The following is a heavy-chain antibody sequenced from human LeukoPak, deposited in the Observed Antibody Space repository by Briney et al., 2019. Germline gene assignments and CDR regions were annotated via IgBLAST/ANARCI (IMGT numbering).Heavy chain of an antibody. D-gene: IGHD5-18*01. V-gene: IGHV5-51*01. CDR3: ARQTAMGRSGDY. Sequence: GEPLNTSCKASGSSFTTNWIAWVRQLPGKGLDWLGIIDASDSETRYTPSFQGQVTISVDKSLTTADLQWNSLKASDTDRYYCARQTAMGRSGDYWGQGTLVTVSS. CDR2: IDASDSET. J-gene: IGHJ4*02. CDR1: GSSFTTNW.